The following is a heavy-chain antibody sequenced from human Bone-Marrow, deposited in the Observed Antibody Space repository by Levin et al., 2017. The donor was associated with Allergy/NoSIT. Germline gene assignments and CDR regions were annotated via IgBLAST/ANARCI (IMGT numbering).Heavy chain of an antibody. V-gene: IGHV4-61*01. D-gene: IGHD2-15*01. CDR3: ARGGRYCSGGSCYSILDY. CDR1: GGSVSSGSYY. CDR2: IYYSGST. J-gene: IGHJ4*02. Sequence: SETLSLTCTVSGGSVSSGSYYWSWIRQPPGKGLEWIGYIYYSGSTNYNPSLKSRVTISVDTSKNQFSLKLSSVTAADTAVYYCARGGRYCSGGSCYSILDYWGQGTLVTVSS.